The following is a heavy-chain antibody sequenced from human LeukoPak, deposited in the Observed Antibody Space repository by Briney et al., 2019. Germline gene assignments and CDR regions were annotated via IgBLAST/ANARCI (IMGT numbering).Heavy chain of an antibody. CDR2: ISGSGGST. CDR1: GFTFSSYA. D-gene: IGHD3-10*01. V-gene: IGHV3-23*01. J-gene: IGHJ6*02. CDR3: AKRRTSASGSYAYVMDV. Sequence: GGSLRLSCAASGFTFSSYAMSWVRQAPGKGLEWVSAISGSGGSTYYADSVKGRFTISRDNSKNRLYLQMNSLRAEDTAVYYCAKRRTSASGSYAYVMDVWGQGTTVTVSS.